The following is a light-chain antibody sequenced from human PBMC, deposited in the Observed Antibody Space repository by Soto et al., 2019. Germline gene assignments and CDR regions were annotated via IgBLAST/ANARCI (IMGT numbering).Light chain of an antibody. J-gene: IGKJ1*01. CDR2: AAS. Sequence: DIQMTQSPPAMSASVGDGVTITCRASQDIRNGLAWFQQKPGQVPKRLIYAASSLQGGVPSRFSAYGSGTEFTLTISSLQPEDFATYYCLQHNEYPRTVGQGTKVEF. V-gene: IGKV1-17*03. CDR3: LQHNEYPRT. CDR1: QDIRNG.